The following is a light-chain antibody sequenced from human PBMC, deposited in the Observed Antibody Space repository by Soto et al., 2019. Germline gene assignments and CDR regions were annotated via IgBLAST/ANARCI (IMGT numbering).Light chain of an antibody. CDR3: QQRYSTTWT. CDR1: QSISSY. J-gene: IGKJ1*01. V-gene: IGKV1-39*01. CDR2: AAS. Sequence: DIQMTQSPSSLSASVGDRVTITCLASQSISSYLNWYQQKPGKAPKILIYAASSLQSGVPSRFSGSGSGTDFNLTISSLQTEDFATYECQQRYSTTWTFGQGTKVDIK.